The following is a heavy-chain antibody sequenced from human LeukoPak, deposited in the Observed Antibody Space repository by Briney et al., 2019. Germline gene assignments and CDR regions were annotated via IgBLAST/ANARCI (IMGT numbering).Heavy chain of an antibody. D-gene: IGHD3-10*01. CDR3: TTDFVSYRTLMVRGVVDY. V-gene: IGHV3-15*01. Sequence: PGGSLRLSCAASGFTFSNAWMSWVRQAPGKGLEWVGRIKIKTDGATTDYAAPVKDRFTISRDDSKTTLYLQMNSLKTEDTAVYYCTTDFVSYRTLMVRGVVDYWGQGTLVTVSS. CDR1: GFTFSNAW. J-gene: IGHJ4*02. CDR2: IKIKTDGATT.